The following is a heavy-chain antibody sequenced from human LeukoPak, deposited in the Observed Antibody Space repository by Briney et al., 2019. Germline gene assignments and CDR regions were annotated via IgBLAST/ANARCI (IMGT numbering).Heavy chain of an antibody. Sequence: GGSLRLSCAASGFTFGSYGMSWVRQAPGKGLEWVSFITPSADRTSYADSVEGRFTISRDNPRNTLYMQINSLRDEDTALYYCAIMHGYYDGSGYWVQWGQGTLVTVSS. CDR2: ITPSADRT. J-gene: IGHJ1*01. CDR3: AIMHGYYDGSGYWVQ. V-gene: IGHV3-23*01. D-gene: IGHD3-22*01. CDR1: GFTFGSYG.